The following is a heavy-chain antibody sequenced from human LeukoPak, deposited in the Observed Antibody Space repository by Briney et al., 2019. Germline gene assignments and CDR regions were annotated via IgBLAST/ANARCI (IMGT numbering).Heavy chain of an antibody. CDR3: VKDMKIKAAGYYFDY. V-gene: IGHV3-30*18. Sequence: PGGSLRLSCAASGFTFSDYGMHWVRQAPGKGLEWVAVIANDGRDKKYADSVRGRFTISRDNSKNTVYLLMNSLRAEDTAVFYCVKDMKIKAAGYYFDYWGQGTLVTVSS. D-gene: IGHD6-13*01. J-gene: IGHJ4*02. CDR2: IANDGRDK. CDR1: GFTFSDYG.